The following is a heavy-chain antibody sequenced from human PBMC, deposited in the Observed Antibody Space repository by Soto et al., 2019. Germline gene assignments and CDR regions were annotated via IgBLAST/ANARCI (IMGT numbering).Heavy chain of an antibody. CDR1: GGSVCSGSYY. CDR3: ARGRRYDFWSGSERDDFDY. D-gene: IGHD3-3*01. Sequence: SETLSLTCTVSGGSVCSGSYYCNWIRQPPGKGLEWIGYIYYSGSTNYNPSLKSRVTISLDTSKNQFSLKLSSVTAADTAVYYWARGRRYDFWSGSERDDFDYWGQGTLVTVSS. CDR2: IYYSGST. V-gene: IGHV4-61*01. J-gene: IGHJ4*02.